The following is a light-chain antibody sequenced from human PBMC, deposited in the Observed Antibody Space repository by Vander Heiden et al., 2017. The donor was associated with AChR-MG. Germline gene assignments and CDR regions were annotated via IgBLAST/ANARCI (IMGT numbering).Light chain of an antibody. J-gene: IGKJ4*01. Sequence: DIQMTQSPSSVSASVGDRVTITCRASQDISTWLAWYQQKPGKAPKLLISAASTLQSGVPSRFSGSGSGTDFSFTISSLQPEDSATYYCQEANIFPLTFGGGTKVEI. CDR2: AAS. CDR1: QDISTW. V-gene: IGKV1-12*01. CDR3: QEANIFPLT.